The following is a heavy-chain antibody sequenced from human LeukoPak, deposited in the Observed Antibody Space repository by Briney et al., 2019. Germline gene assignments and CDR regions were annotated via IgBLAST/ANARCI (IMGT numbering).Heavy chain of an antibody. V-gene: IGHV4-4*02. CDR3: ARAQKKYYYDSSGYHSRDYFDY. Sequence: SETLSLTCAVSGGSISSSNWWSWVRQPPGKGLEWIGEIYHSGSTNYNPSLKSRVTISVDKSKNQFSLKLSSVTAADTAVYYCARAQKKYYYDSSGYHSRDYFDYWGQGTLVTVSS. J-gene: IGHJ4*02. CDR2: IYHSGST. CDR1: GGSISSSNW. D-gene: IGHD3-22*01.